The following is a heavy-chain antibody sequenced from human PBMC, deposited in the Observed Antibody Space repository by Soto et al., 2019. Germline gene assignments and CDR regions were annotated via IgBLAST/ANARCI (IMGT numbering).Heavy chain of an antibody. Sequence: QVQLQESGPGLVKPSETLSLTCTVSGGSISSYYWSWIRQPPGKGLEWIGYIYYSGSTNYNPSLKSRVTISVDTSKNQFSLKLSSVTAADTAVYYCARTPSGWWNDAFDIWGQGTMVTVSS. CDR3: ARTPSGWWNDAFDI. CDR2: IYYSGST. D-gene: IGHD6-19*01. J-gene: IGHJ3*02. CDR1: GGSISSYY. V-gene: IGHV4-59*01.